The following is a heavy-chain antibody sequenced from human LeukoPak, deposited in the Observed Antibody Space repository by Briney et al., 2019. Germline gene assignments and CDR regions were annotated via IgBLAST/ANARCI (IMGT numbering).Heavy chain of an antibody. J-gene: IGHJ4*02. CDR2: ISGSGSST. D-gene: IGHD3-9*01. CDR3: AKGLGYFDWLFDFDY. Sequence: GGSLRLSCAGFGSISSSYAMSWVRQAPGKGLEWVSAISGSGSSTYYADSVKGRFTISRDNSKNTLYLQMNSLRAEDTAVYYCAKGLGYFDWLFDFDYWGQGTLVTVSS. V-gene: IGHV3-23*01. CDR1: GSISSSYA.